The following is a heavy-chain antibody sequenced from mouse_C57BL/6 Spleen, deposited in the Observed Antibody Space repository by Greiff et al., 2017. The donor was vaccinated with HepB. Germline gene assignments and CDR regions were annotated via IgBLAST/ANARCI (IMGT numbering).Heavy chain of an antibody. D-gene: IGHD1-1*02. V-gene: IGHV14-1*01. CDR2: IDPEDGDT. J-gene: IGHJ1*03. CDR3: TTPPLGWDEGYFDV. CDR1: GFNIKDYY. Sequence: VHVKQSGAELVRPGASVKLSCTASGFNIKDYYMHWVKQRPEQGLEWIGRIDPEDGDTEYAPKFQGKATMTADTSSNTAYLQLSSLTSEDTAVYYCTTPPLGWDEGYFDVWGTGTTVTVSS.